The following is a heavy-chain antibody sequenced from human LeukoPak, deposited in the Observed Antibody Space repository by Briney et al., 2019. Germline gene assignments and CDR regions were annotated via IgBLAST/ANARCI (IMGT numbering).Heavy chain of an antibody. V-gene: IGHV1-69*13. J-gene: IGHJ6*03. CDR2: VIPIFGTT. CDR3: ARSPYDSRGQDFYYYYMDV. Sequence: SVKVSCKASGGTFISYAISWMRQAPGQGLEWMGGVIPIFGTTNYAQKFQGRVTITADESTSTAYMELSSLRSEDTAVYYCARSPYDSRGQDFYYYYMDVWGKGTTVTVSS. D-gene: IGHD3-22*01. CDR1: GGTFISYA.